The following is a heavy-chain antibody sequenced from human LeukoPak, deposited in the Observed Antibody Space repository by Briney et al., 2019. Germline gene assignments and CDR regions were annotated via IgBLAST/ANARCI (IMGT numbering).Heavy chain of an antibody. CDR2: IYPGDSDT. CDR3: ARLGRSGSTSRGAFDY. Sequence: GESLKISCKGSGYSFTSYWIGWVRQMPGKGLEWMGIIYPGDSDTRYSPSFQGQVTISADKSISTAYLQWSSLKASDTAMYYCARLGRSGSTSRGAFDYWGQGTLVTVSS. V-gene: IGHV5-51*01. J-gene: IGHJ4*02. D-gene: IGHD2-2*01. CDR1: GYSFTSYW.